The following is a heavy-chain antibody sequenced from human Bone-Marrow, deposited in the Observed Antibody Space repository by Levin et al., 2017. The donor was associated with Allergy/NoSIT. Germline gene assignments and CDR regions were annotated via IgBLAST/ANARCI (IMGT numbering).Heavy chain of an antibody. Sequence: GESLKISCKASGYTFIGYYMHWVRQAPGQGLEWMGRIDPNSGDTNYAQKFQGRVTMTRDTSINTVYMELSRLRSDDTAVYYCGRGRQSFDPWGQGTLVTVSS. CDR2: IDPNSGDT. V-gene: IGHV1-2*06. CDR1: GYTFIGYY. J-gene: IGHJ5*02. CDR3: GRGRQSFDP.